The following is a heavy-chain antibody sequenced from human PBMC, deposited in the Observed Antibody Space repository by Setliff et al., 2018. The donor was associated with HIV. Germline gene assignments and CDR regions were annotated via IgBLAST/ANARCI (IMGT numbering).Heavy chain of an antibody. Sequence: GGSLRLSCAASGFTFSYSWMNWVRQAPGNGLEWVGRIKSKIDGGTADYAAPVKGRFTISRDDSKNTLCLQMNSLKIEDTAMYYCTSRPPNSSSRRFDPWGQGTLVTVSS. CDR1: GFTFSYSW. CDR2: IKSKIDGGTA. D-gene: IGHD6-13*01. CDR3: TSRPPNSSSRRFDP. V-gene: IGHV3-15*01. J-gene: IGHJ5*02.